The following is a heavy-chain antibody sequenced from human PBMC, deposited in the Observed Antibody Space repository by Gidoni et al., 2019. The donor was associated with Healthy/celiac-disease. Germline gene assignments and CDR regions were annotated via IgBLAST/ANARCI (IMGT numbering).Heavy chain of an antibody. J-gene: IGHJ6*02. CDR3: ARDVRIAAAGPGMDV. D-gene: IGHD6-13*01. CDR2: IYYSEST. V-gene: IGHV4-31*03. CDR1: GGSISSGGYY. Sequence: QVQLQESGTGLVKPSQTLSLTCTVSGGSISSGGYYWRWIRQHPGKGLEWIGYIYYSESTYYNPYLKSRVTISVDTSKNQFSLKLSSVTAADTAVYYCARDVRIAAAGPGMDVWGQGTTVTVSS.